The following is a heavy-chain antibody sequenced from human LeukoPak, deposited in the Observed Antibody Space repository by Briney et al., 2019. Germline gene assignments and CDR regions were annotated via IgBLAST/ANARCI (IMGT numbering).Heavy chain of an antibody. CDR1: GGTFSRYA. V-gene: IGHV1-69*13. D-gene: IGHD3-22*01. CDR3: AREWDYHNNGYYYYY. CDR2: ITPMFGTA. Sequence: SVKVSCKTSGGTFSRYALSWVRQAPGQGLEWMGGITPMFGTANYAQKFQGRVTITADESTSTAFMELRSLRSEDTAVYYCAREWDYHNNGYYYYYWGQGTLVTVSS. J-gene: IGHJ4*02.